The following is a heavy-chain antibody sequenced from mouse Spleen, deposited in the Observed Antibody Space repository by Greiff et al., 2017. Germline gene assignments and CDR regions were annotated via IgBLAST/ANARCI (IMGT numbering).Heavy chain of an antibody. CDR3: ARVTTVGFDY. CDR2: ISNGGGST. V-gene: IGHV5-12*02. D-gene: IGHD1-1*01. Sequence: EVKLVESGGGLVQPGGSLKLSCATSGFTFSDYYMYWVRQTPEKRLEWVAYISNGGGSTYYPDTVKGRFTISRDNAKNTLYLQMSRLKSEDTAMYYCARVTTVGFDYWGQGTTLTVSS. CDR1: GFTFSDYY. J-gene: IGHJ2*01.